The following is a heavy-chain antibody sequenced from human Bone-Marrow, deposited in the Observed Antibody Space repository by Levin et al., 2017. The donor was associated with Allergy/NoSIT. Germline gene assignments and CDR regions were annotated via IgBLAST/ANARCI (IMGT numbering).Heavy chain of an antibody. Sequence: GESLKISCEVSGFIFSYYTMNWVRQAPGKGLEWVAGIGGSGEDTYYAESVKGRFTISRDNYRSTLFLQMNDLRAEDAARYYCAKSLGYTVPSGDYWGQGTLVIVSS. CDR1: GFIFSYYT. V-gene: IGHV3-23*01. D-gene: IGHD5/OR15-5a*01. CDR2: IGGSGEDT. CDR3: AKSLGYTVPSGDY. J-gene: IGHJ4*02.